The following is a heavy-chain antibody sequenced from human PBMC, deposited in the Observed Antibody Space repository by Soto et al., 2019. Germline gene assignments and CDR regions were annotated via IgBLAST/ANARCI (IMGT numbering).Heavy chain of an antibody. CDR1: GGTFSSYA. J-gene: IGHJ5*02. D-gene: IGHD3-22*01. V-gene: IGHV1-2*02. Sequence: GASVKVSCKASGGTFSSYAISWVRQAPGQGLEWMGWIDPKSGGTKYAQKFQDRVTMTTDTSINTAYMYLSGLTSDDTAVYYCARDYDKSGYDYFDPWGQGTLVTVSS. CDR3: ARDYDKSGYDYFDP. CDR2: IDPKSGGT.